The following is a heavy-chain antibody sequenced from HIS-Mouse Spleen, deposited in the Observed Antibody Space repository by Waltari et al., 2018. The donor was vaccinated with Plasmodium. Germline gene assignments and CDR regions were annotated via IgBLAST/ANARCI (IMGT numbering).Heavy chain of an antibody. Sequence: QVQLVQSGAEVKKPGASVKVSCKASGYTFTGYYMHWVRQAPGQGLEWMGWINPNSGGTNYAQKFQGRGTSTRDTSISTAYMELSRLRSDDTAVYYCARVLGYKAAAGTFVEYFQHWGQGTLVTVSS. CDR1: GYTFTGYY. CDR2: INPNSGGT. D-gene: IGHD6-13*01. CDR3: ARVLGYKAAAGTFVEYFQH. J-gene: IGHJ1*01. V-gene: IGHV1-2*01.